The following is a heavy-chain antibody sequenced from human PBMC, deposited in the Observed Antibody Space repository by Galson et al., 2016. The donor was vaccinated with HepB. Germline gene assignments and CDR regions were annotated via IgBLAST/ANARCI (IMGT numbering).Heavy chain of an antibody. CDR1: GGSIGISSW. J-gene: IGHJ4*02. Sequence: ETLSLTCGVSGGSIGISSWWTWVRQSPGKGLEWIGEIYYSGANNYNPSLKSRVNLSVDKSKNQCSLNLRSVTAADTAVYYCARVGHYYGSGDYYIFGAFDYWGQGIQVTVSS. CDR3: ARVGHYYGSGDYYIFGAFDY. V-gene: IGHV4-4*02. D-gene: IGHD3-10*01. CDR2: IYYSGAN.